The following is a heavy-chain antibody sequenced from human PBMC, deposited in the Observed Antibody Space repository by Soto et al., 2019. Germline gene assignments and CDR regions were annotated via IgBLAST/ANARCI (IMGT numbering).Heavy chain of an antibody. D-gene: IGHD2-15*01. CDR3: AGGIATGQLDP. CDR1: GYTFTRYT. Sequence: ASVKVSCKASGYTFTRYTMNWVRQAPGQRLEWMGWINPDNGNTKSSQKFQDRVIITRDTSASTAYMDLSSLRSEDTAVYYCAGGIATGQLDPWGQGTLVTVSS. CDR2: INPDNGNT. J-gene: IGHJ5*02. V-gene: IGHV1-3*01.